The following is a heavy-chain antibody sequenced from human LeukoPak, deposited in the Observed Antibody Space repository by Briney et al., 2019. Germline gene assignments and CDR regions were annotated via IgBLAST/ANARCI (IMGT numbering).Heavy chain of an antibody. CDR2: IYPRDGST. J-gene: IGHJ4*02. CDR3: VRDQEGFDY. CDR1: GYTFTSNY. Sequence: ASVKVSCKASGYTFTSNYIHWVRQAPGQGLEWMGMIYPRDGSTSYAQKFQGRVTVTRDTSTSTVHMELSGLRSEDTAVYYCVRDQEGFDYWGQGALVTVSS. V-gene: IGHV1-46*01.